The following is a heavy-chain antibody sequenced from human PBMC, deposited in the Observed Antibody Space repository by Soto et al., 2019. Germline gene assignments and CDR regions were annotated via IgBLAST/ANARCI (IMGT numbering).Heavy chain of an antibody. D-gene: IGHD2-8*01. Sequence: GGSLRLSCAASGFTFSSYGMHWVRQAPGKGLEWVAVIWYDGSNKYYADSVKGRFTISRDNAKNTLYLQMNSLRGDDTAVYYCARVPTGKYGVWNYWGQGTLVTFSS. CDR1: GFTFSSYG. CDR2: IWYDGSNK. J-gene: IGHJ4*02. V-gene: IGHV3-33*01. CDR3: ARVPTGKYGVWNY.